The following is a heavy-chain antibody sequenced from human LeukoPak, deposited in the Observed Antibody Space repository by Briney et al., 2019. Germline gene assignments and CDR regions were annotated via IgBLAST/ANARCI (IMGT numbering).Heavy chain of an antibody. CDR3: AREARAAAGSLP. V-gene: IGHV1-8*02. D-gene: IGHD6-13*01. CDR1: GYTFTSYD. J-gene: IGHJ5*02. CDR2: MNPNSGNT. Sequence: SVSVSCTASGYTFTSYDINWVSGTPRQGLEWMGWMNPNSGNTGSAQKFQGRVTITKNTSISTAYMELSSLRSEDTAVYYCAREARAAAGSLPWGQGTLVTVSS.